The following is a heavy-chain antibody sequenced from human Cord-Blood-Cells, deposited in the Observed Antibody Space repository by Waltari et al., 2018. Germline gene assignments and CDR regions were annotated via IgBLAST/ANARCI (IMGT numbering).Heavy chain of an antibody. CDR2: IWYDGSNK. CDR3: ARDGSGSYSLDY. CDR1: GFTLSPNR. D-gene: IGHD1-26*01. V-gene: IGHV3-33*01. Sequence: QVQLVESGCGVVKPGRSMRLSWSAAGFTLSPNRMPRICQAPGKGLEWVAVIWYDGSNKYSADSVKGRFTISRDNSKNTLYLQMNSLRAEDTAVYYCARDGSGSYSLDYWGQGTLVTVSS. J-gene: IGHJ4*02.